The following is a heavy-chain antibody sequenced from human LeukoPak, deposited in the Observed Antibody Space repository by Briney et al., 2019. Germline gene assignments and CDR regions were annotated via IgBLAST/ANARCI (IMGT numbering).Heavy chain of an antibody. Sequence: GGSLRLSCATSGFTFSSYGMHWVRQAPGKGLEWVSYISSSGSTIYYADSVKGRFTISRDNAKNSLYLQMNSLRAEDTAVYYCAELGITMIGGVWGKGTTVTISS. CDR3: AELGITMIGGV. D-gene: IGHD3-10*02. CDR1: GFTFSSYG. V-gene: IGHV3-48*04. CDR2: ISSSGSTI. J-gene: IGHJ6*04.